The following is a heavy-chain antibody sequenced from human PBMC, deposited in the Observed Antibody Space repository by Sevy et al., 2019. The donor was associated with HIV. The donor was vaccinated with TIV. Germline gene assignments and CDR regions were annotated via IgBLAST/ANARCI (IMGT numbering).Heavy chain of an antibody. CDR3: ARQSPNYGSGWGYYGMDV. J-gene: IGHJ6*02. V-gene: IGHV5-51*01. CDR2: IYPGDSDT. CDR1: GYSFTSYW. D-gene: IGHD3-10*01. Sequence: GESLKISCKGSGYSFTSYWIGWVRQMPGKGLEWMGIIYPGDSDTRYRPSFQGQVTISADKSISTAYLQWSSLKASDTAMYYCARQSPNYGSGWGYYGMDVWGQGTTVTVSS.